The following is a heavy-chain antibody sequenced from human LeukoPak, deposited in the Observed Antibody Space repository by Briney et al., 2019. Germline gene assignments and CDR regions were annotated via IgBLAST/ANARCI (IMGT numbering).Heavy chain of an antibody. V-gene: IGHV3-23*01. CDR2: IYGSGGGQS. Sequence: GGSLTLSCAASGFTFSRYAMSWVRQAPGKGLEWVSGIYGSGGGQSFYADSVRGRFIISRDESRNLVFLHMDRLRVEDTGLYYCAKDVKSDGVWDIDHWGQGTVVTVSS. CDR1: GFTFSRYA. J-gene: IGHJ4*02. CDR3: AKDVKSDGVWDIDH. D-gene: IGHD4-17*01.